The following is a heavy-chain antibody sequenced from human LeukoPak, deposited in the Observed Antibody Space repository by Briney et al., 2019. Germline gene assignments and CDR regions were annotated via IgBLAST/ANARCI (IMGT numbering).Heavy chain of an antibody. D-gene: IGHD2-21*01. CDR2: IYYSGST. CDR3: AKAGIAGAFDI. Sequence: SETLSLTCTVSGGSISSGDYYWSWIRQPPGKGLEWTGFIYYSGSTYYNPSLKSRVTISVDTSKNQFSLKLSSVTAADTAVYYCAKAGIAGAFDIWGQGTMVIVSS. CDR1: GGSISSGDYY. J-gene: IGHJ3*02. V-gene: IGHV4-30-4*08.